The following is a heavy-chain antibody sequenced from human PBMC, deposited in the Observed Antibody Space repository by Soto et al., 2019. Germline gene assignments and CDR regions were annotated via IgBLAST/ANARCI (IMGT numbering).Heavy chain of an antibody. D-gene: IGHD2-15*01. J-gene: IGHJ6*02. CDR3: AREFHKQAATQDYYGMDV. CDR1: GFTLSNYG. Sequence: PGGSLRLSCAASGFTLSNYGIHWVRQAPGKGLEWVAVISYDGSNKYYADSVKGRFTISRDNSKNTLYLQMNSLRAEDTAVYYCAREFHKQAATQDYYGMDVWGQGTTVTVSS. CDR2: ISYDGSNK. V-gene: IGHV3-30*03.